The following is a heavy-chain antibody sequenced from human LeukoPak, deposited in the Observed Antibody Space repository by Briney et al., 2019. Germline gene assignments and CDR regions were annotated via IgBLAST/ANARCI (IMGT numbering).Heavy chain of an antibody. D-gene: IGHD6-13*01. V-gene: IGHV2-5*01. CDR2: IYWNDDK. Sequence: SGPTLVKPTQTLTLTCTFSGFSLSTSGVGVGWIRQPPGKALEWLALIYWNDDKRYSPSLNSSLTITNDTSKNQVVLTMTNMDPVDTATYYCAHSRSFTAAGAPFGLWGRGTLVTVSS. CDR3: AHSRSFTAAGAPFGL. CDR1: GFSLSTSGVG. J-gene: IGHJ2*01.